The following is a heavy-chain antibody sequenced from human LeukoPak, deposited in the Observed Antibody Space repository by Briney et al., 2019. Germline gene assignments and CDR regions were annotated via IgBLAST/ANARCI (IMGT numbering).Heavy chain of an antibody. J-gene: IGHJ6*03. CDR1: GFTVSSNY. CDR3: ARVNYYYYYMDV. Sequence: PGGSLRLSCAASGFTVSSNYMSWVRQAPGKGLEWVSYISSSGSTIYYADSVKGRFTISRDNAKNSLYLQMNSLRAEDTAVYYCARVNYYYYYMDVWGKGTTVTISS. V-gene: IGHV3-11*01. CDR2: ISSSGSTI.